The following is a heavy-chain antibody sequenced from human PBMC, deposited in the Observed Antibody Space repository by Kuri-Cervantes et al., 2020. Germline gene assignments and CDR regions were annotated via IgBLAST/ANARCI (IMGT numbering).Heavy chain of an antibody. Sequence: ASVKVSCKASGYTFTGYYMHWGRQAPGQGLEWMGWINPNSGGTNYAQKFQGRVTMTRDTSISTAYMELSRLRSDDTAVYYCASGGSGYFDWLPPDYWGQGTLVTVSS. V-gene: IGHV1-2*02. J-gene: IGHJ4*02. D-gene: IGHD3-9*01. CDR1: GYTFTGYY. CDR3: ASGGSGYFDWLPPDY. CDR2: INPNSGGT.